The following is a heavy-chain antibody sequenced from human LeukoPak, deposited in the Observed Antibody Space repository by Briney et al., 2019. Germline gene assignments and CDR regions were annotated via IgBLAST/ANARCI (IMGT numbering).Heavy chain of an antibody. CDR1: GYTFTSYG. D-gene: IGHD2-2*01. V-gene: IGHV1-18*01. J-gene: IGHJ4*02. Sequence: ASVKVSCKASGYTFTSYGISWVRQAPGQGLEWMGWVSAYNGNTNYAQKLQGRVTMTTDTSTSTAYMELRGLRSDDTAVYYCARDEVPAGSELPSDYWGQGTLVTVSS. CDR2: VSAYNGNT. CDR3: ARDEVPAGSELPSDY.